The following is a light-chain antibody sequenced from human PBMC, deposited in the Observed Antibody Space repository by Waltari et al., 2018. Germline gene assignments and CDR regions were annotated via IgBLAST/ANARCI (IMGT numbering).Light chain of an antibody. V-gene: IGLV8-61*01. CDR2: KFT. J-gene: IGLJ3*02. CDR3: LLYMGSGIWV. Sequence: QTVVTQEPSLSVSPGGTDTLTCDLSPGSRPSTSYPIWYQQTPGQAPLTLIYKFTTRSSGVPDRFSGSTLGNKAALTITGAQADDESDYYCLLYMGSGIWVFGGGTKLTVI. CDR1: PGSRPSTSY.